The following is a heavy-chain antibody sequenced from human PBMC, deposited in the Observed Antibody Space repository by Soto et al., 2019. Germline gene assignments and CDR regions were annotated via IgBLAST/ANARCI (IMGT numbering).Heavy chain of an antibody. CDR2: INPNTGGA. Sequence: QEHLVQSGAEVKSPGASVKVSCKAAGYTFTGYYIHWLRQAPGQGLEWMGWINPNTGGANIAQKFPGWVPLTRDTSITTTCLEVNRLTSNGKAFYYCARDYYDGSAFYCLEIWGQGTMVTVAS. CDR1: GYTFTGYY. J-gene: IGHJ3*01. D-gene: IGHD3-16*01. V-gene: IGHV1-2*04. CDR3: ARDYYDGSAFYCLEI.